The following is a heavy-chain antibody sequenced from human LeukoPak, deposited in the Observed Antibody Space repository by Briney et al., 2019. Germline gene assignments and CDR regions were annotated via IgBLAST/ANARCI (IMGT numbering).Heavy chain of an antibody. CDR3: SRRFDC. Sequence: GESLRLSCAASGFTFSDYSMNWVRQAPGKGLEWVSYIDGSGDTIYYADSVKGRFTMSRDNAKNSLDLQMNSLRDEDTAVYYCSRRFDCWGQGTLVTVSS. J-gene: IGHJ4*02. CDR2: IDGSGDTI. CDR1: GFTFSDYS. V-gene: IGHV3-48*02.